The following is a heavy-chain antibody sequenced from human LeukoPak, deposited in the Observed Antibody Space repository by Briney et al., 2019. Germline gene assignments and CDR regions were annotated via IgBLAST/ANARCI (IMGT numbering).Heavy chain of an antibody. CDR3: AKIHCSGTSCSYSYYYMDV. Sequence: SETLSLTCAVYGGSLSGYYWSWIRQPPGKGLEWIGEINHSGSTNYNPSLTSRVTISIDTPQNQFSLKLSSVTAADTAVYYCAKIHCSGTSCSYSYYYMDVWGKGTTVTVSS. CDR2: INHSGST. D-gene: IGHD2-2*01. CDR1: GGSLSGYY. J-gene: IGHJ6*03. V-gene: IGHV4-34*01.